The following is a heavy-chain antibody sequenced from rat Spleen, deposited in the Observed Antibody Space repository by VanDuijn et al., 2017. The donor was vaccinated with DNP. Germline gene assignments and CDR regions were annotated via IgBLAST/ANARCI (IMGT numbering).Heavy chain of an antibody. CDR3: ARENYYSGDY. V-gene: IGHV5-31*01. CDR2: ITNSGDNS. D-gene: IGHD1-1*01. CDR1: GFTFSSYW. J-gene: IGHJ2*01. Sequence: EVQLVETGGGLVQPGRSLKLSCVASGFTFSSYWMTWIRQVPGGGLEWVASITNSGDNSFYPDSVKGRFTISRDNAKNTLFLQMNSLRSDDTATYYCARENYYSGDYWGQGVMVTVSS.